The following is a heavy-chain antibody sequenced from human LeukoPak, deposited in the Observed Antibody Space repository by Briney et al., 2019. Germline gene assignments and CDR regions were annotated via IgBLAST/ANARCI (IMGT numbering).Heavy chain of an antibody. D-gene: IGHD5-24*01. V-gene: IGHV3-48*01. CDR3: ARDRSMATPDWFDP. Sequence: GGSLRLSCAASGFTYSSYSMNWVRQAPGKGLEWVSYISSSSSTIYYADSVKGRFTISRDNAKNSLYLQMNSLRAEDTAVYYCARDRSMATPDWFDPWGQGTLVTVSS. CDR1: GFTYSSYS. J-gene: IGHJ5*02. CDR2: ISSSSSTI.